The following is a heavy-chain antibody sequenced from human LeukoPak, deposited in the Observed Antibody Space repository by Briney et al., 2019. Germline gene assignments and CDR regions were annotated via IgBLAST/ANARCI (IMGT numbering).Heavy chain of an antibody. CDR2: IYYSGST. D-gene: IGHD6-13*01. J-gene: IGHJ5*02. Sequence: SETLSLTCTVSGGSISSSSYYWGWIRQPPGKGLEWIGSIYYSGSTYYNPSLKSRVTISVDTSKNQFSLKLSSVTAADTAVYYCAAAAGRPWWFDPWGQGTLVTVSS. V-gene: IGHV4-39*07. CDR1: GGSISSSSYY. CDR3: AAAAGRPWWFDP.